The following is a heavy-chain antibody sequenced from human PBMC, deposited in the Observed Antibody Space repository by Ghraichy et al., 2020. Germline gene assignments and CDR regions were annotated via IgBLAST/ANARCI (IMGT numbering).Heavy chain of an antibody. Sequence: GESLNISCEASGFTFSNYWMTWVRQAPWKGLEWVATIKQDGSEKYYVDSVKGRFTISRDNAKNSLSLYMNSLRVDDTAVYYCARDRYCSSTSCYSSFEFWGQGTLVTVSS. CDR2: IKQDGSEK. D-gene: IGHD2-2*01. J-gene: IGHJ4*02. CDR1: GFTFSNYW. V-gene: IGHV3-7*01. CDR3: ARDRYCSSTSCYSSFEF.